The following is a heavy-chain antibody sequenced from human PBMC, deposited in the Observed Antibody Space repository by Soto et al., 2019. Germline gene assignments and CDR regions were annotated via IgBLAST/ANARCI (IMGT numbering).Heavy chain of an antibody. J-gene: IGHJ4*02. CDR1: GGSISSGGYY. Sequence: SETLSLTCTVSGGSISSGGYYWSWIRQHPGKGLEWIGYIYYSGSTYYNPSLKSRVTISVDTSKNQFSLKLSSVTAADTAVYYCARVSRPSTVTTWCFDYWGQGTLVTSPQ. D-gene: IGHD4-17*01. CDR2: IYYSGST. V-gene: IGHV4-31*03. CDR3: ARVSRPSTVTTWCFDY.